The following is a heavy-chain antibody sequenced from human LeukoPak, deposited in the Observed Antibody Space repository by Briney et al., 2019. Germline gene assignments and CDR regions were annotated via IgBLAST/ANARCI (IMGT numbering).Heavy chain of an antibody. J-gene: IGHJ4*02. Sequence: GGSLRLSCAASGFTFSDYYMSWIRPAPGKGLEWISYISTRGTTIYYADSVRGRFTISRDNANNSLFLQMNSLRAEDTAVYYCATVQFLEWLPDWGQGILVTVSS. CDR2: ISTRGTTI. V-gene: IGHV3-11*04. CDR3: ATVQFLEWLPD. CDR1: GFTFSDYY. D-gene: IGHD3-3*01.